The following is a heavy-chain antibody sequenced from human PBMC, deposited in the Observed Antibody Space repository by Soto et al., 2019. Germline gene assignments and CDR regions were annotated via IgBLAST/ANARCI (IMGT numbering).Heavy chain of an antibody. D-gene: IGHD2-15*01. V-gene: IGHV3-23*01. J-gene: IGHJ4*02. CDR3: AKDRRYCSGGSCQDYFDY. CDR1: GFTSSSYA. CDR2: ISGSGGST. Sequence: EVQLLESGGGLVQPGGSLRLSCAASGFTSSSYAMSWVRQAPGKGLEWVSAISGSGGSTYYADSVKGRFTISRDNSKNTLYLQMNSLRAEDTAVYYCAKDRRYCSGGSCQDYFDYWGQGTLVTVSS.